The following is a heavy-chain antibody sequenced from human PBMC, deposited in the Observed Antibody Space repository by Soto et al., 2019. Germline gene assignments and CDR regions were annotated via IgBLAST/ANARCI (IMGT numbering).Heavy chain of an antibody. V-gene: IGHV6-1*01. D-gene: IGHD2-2*01. CDR2: TYYRSKWYN. Sequence: SQTLSLTSAISGESVSTNSATWNWIRQSPSRGLEWLGRTYYRSKWYNDYAVSVKSRITINPDTSKNQFSLQLNSVTPEDTAVYYCARESCSSTSCYVRRYYHYYYYGMDVWGQGTTVTVSS. CDR1: GESVSTNSAT. J-gene: IGHJ6*02. CDR3: ARESCSSTSCYVRRYYHYYYYGMDV.